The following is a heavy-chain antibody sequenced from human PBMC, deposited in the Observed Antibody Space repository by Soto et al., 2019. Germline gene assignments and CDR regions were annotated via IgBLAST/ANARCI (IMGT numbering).Heavy chain of an antibody. CDR1: GFSFSNYG. V-gene: IGHV3-30*18. D-gene: IGHD3-22*01. CDR3: AKRPSDTSGSLGY. CDR2: ISYDGGNR. Sequence: QVQLVESGGGVVQPGRSLRLSCAASGFSFSNYGMHWVRQAPGKGLDWVAVISYDGGNRFYADSVKGRFTISRDNSKNTLYLQMSSLRPDDTAVYFCAKRPSDTSGSLGYWGQGTLVTVSS. J-gene: IGHJ4*02.